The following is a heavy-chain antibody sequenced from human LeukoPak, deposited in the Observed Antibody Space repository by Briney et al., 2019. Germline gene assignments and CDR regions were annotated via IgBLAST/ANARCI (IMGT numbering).Heavy chain of an antibody. D-gene: IGHD6-19*01. CDR3: ARLDGSGWSNYYSYYGMDV. CDR2: IYPGDSDT. J-gene: IGHJ6*02. V-gene: IGHV5-51*01. CDR1: GYSFTSYW. Sequence: GESLKISCKGSGYSFTSYWIGWVRQMPGKGLEWMGIIYPGDSDTRYSPSFQGQVTISADKSISTAYLQWSSLKASDTAMYYCARLDGSGWSNYYSYYGMDVWGQGTTVTVSS.